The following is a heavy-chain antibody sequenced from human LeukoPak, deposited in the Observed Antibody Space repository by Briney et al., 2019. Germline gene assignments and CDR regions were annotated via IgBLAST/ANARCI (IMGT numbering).Heavy chain of an antibody. J-gene: IGHJ4*02. D-gene: IGHD2-21*02. CDR1: GFSVNNYG. V-gene: IGHV3-33*01. Sequence: GGSLRLSCAASGFSVNNYGLHWVRQAPGRGLEWVSLAWYDGTKKYCSDSVKGRFTISRDNSKNTLYLQMNSLRAEDTAVYYCARDPCGGDCPLDYWGQGALVTVSS. CDR2: AWYDGTKK. CDR3: ARDPCGGDCPLDY.